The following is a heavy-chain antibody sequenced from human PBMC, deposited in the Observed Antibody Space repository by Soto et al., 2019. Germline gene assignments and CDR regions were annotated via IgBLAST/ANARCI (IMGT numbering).Heavy chain of an antibody. V-gene: IGHV3-23*01. Sequence: GGSLRLSCAASGFTFSSYGMHWVRQAPGKGLEWVSAISGSGGSTYYADSVKGRFTISRDNSKNTLYLQMNSLRAEDTAVYYCAKDPGQQLVNNDYWGQGTLVTVSS. CDR3: AKDPGQQLVNNDY. CDR2: ISGSGGST. CDR1: GFTFSSYG. J-gene: IGHJ4*02. D-gene: IGHD6-13*01.